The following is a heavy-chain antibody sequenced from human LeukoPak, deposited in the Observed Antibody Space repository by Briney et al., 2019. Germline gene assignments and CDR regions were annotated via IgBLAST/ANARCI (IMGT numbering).Heavy chain of an antibody. Sequence: SGTLSLTCAVSGGSISSSNWWSWVRQPPGKGLEWIGEIYHSGSTNYNPSLKSRVTISVDKSKNQFSLKLSSVTAADTAVYYCARATVTPPYYYYYGMDVWGQGTTVTVSS. V-gene: IGHV4-4*02. D-gene: IGHD4-17*01. CDR2: IYHSGST. CDR3: ARATVTPPYYYYYGMDV. J-gene: IGHJ6*02. CDR1: GGSISSSNW.